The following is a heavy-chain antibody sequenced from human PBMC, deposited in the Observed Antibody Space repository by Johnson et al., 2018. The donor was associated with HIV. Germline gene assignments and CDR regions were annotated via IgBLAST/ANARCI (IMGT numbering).Heavy chain of an antibody. J-gene: IGHJ3*02. D-gene: IGHD3-16*01. Sequence: QVQLVESGGGVVQPGRSLRLSCAASGFTFSTYAMHWVRQAPGKGLEWVAAISYDGSNKYYEASVKGRFTISRDNSKNTLYLQMNSLRAEDTAVFYCARGALGDWVDAFDIWGQGTMVTVSS. CDR2: ISYDGSNK. CDR1: GFTFSTYA. CDR3: ARGALGDWVDAFDI. V-gene: IGHV3-30*04.